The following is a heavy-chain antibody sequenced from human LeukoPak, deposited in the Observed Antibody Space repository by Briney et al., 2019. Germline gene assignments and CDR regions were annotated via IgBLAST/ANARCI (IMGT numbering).Heavy chain of an antibody. D-gene: IGHD3-10*01. Sequence: ASVKVSCKASGYTFTSYDINWVRQAPGQGLEWMGWMNPNSGNTGYAQKFQGRVTMTRNTSISTAYMELSSLRSEDTAVYYCARLKGSGSYYNGCFDYWGQGTLVTASS. V-gene: IGHV1-8*01. CDR3: ARLKGSGSYYNGCFDY. CDR2: MNPNSGNT. CDR1: GYTFTSYD. J-gene: IGHJ4*02.